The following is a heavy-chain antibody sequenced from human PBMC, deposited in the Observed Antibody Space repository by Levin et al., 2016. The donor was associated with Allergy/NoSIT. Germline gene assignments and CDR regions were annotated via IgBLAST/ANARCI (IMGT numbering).Heavy chain of an antibody. Sequence: WVRQAPGQGLEWMGWISAYNGNTNYAQKLQGRVTMTTDTSTSTAYMELRSLRSDDTAVYYCARFPAAPPVYYFDYWGQGTLVTVSS. CDR2: ISAYNGNT. D-gene: IGHD6-13*01. CDR3: ARFPAAPPVYYFDY. J-gene: IGHJ4*02. V-gene: IGHV1-18*01.